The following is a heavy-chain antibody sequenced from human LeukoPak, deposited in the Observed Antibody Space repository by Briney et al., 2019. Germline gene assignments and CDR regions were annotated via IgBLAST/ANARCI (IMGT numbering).Heavy chain of an antibody. CDR1: GGSISSSSYY. CDR3: ARPLYDSSGYYYHFDY. J-gene: IGHJ4*02. V-gene: IGHV4-39*01. Sequence: SETLSLTCTVSGGSISSSSYYWGWIRQPPGKGLEGIGRNYYSGSTYYNPSLKSRVTISGYTSKNQFPLKLSSVTAADTAVYYCARPLYDSSGYYYHFDYWGQGTLVTVSS. CDR2: NYYSGST. D-gene: IGHD3-22*01.